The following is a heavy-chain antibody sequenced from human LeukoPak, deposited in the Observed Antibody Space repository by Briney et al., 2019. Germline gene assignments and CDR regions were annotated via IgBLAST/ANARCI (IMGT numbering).Heavy chain of an antibody. D-gene: IGHD6-19*01. Sequence: GGSLRLSCAASGFTFSPYGMTWVRQAPGKGLEWVSLINGRSTTIYYADSVKGRFTISRDNAKNSLYLQMNSLRAEDTAVYYCARDRDSSGDHCYGMDVWGQGTTVTVSS. J-gene: IGHJ6*02. CDR2: INGRSTTI. CDR3: ARDRDSSGDHCYGMDV. V-gene: IGHV3-48*01. CDR1: GFTFSPYG.